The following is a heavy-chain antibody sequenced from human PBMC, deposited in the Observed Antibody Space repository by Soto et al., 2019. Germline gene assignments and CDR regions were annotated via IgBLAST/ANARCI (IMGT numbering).Heavy chain of an antibody. V-gene: IGHV2-5*02. Sequence: QITLKESGPTLVKPTQTLTLTCTFSGFSLSTSGVGVGWIRQPPGKALECLALIHWDDDKRYSPSLKSRLTITKDTSKNPVVLTMTNMDPVDTATYYCAHITYYYFWSGYPGFDYWGQGTLVTV. CDR3: AHITYYYFWSGYPGFDY. J-gene: IGHJ4*02. D-gene: IGHD3-3*01. CDR1: GFSLSTSGVG. CDR2: IHWDDDK.